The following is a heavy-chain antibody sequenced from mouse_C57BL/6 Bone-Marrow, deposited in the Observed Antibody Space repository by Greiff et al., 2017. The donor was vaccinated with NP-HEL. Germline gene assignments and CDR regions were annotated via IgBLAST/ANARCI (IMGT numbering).Heavy chain of an antibody. J-gene: IGHJ4*01. D-gene: IGHD2-4*01. CDR2: IYPGRFRP. CDR3: ARRGLRRYYYAMDY. Sequence: VQLQQSGAALFPPGASVKMSCKASGYPFTSSWLTWVQQRPVHGLAWIGYIYPGRFRPNYNEKFKSKATLTVDTSSSTAYMQLSSLTSEDSAVYYCARRGLRRYYYAMDYWGQGTSVTVSS. CDR1: GYPFTSSW. V-gene: IGHV1-55*01.